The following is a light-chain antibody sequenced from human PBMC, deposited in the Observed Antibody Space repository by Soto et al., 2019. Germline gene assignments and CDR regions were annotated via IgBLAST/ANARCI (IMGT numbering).Light chain of an antibody. CDR1: QSVSSSY. CDR3: QQYGSSQWT. Sequence: EIVSTQSPGTLSLSPGERATLSCRASQSVSSSYLAWYQQKPGQAPRLLIYGASSRATGIPDRFSGSGSGTDFTLTISRLEPEDFAVYYCQQYGSSQWTFDQGTEVEIK. CDR2: GAS. J-gene: IGKJ1*01. V-gene: IGKV3-20*01.